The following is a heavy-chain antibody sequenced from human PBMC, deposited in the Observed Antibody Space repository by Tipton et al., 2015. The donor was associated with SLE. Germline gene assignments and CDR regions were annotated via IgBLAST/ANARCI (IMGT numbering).Heavy chain of an antibody. J-gene: IGHJ4*02. D-gene: IGHD6-13*01. Sequence: LRLSCTVSGGSISSYYWSWIRQPPGKGLEWIGHIYYSGSTNYNPSLKSRVTISVDTSKNQFSLKLSSVTAADTAVYYCARESSWDPLFDYWGQGTLVTVSS. CDR2: IYYSGST. V-gene: IGHV4-59*01. CDR3: ARESSWDPLFDY. CDR1: GGSISSYY.